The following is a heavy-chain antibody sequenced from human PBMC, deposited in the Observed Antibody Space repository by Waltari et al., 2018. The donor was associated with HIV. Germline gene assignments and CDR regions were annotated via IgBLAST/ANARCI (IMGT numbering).Heavy chain of an antibody. CDR1: GYNFTSYY. Sequence: EVQLVQSGAVMKKPGQSLRISCRAFGYNFTSYYVAWVRQMPGIGLQWMGIFFPGDSDVRYSPSFQGQVTISVDKSVNTSYLHWTRLNSSDTAIYYCARLPYSSGWYFDNWGQGTLVTVSS. CDR2: FFPGDSDV. J-gene: IGHJ4*02. V-gene: IGHV5-51*03. CDR3: ARLPYSSGWYFDN. D-gene: IGHD6-19*01.